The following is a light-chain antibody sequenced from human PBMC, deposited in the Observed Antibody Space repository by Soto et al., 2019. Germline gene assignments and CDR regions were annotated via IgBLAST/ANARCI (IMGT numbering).Light chain of an antibody. V-gene: IGLV2-14*01. CDR2: EVS. J-gene: IGLJ2*01. CDR3: RSYTSSSTVV. Sequence: QSVLTQPASVSGSPGQPITISCTGTSSDVGGYNYVSWYQQHPGKAPKLMIYEVSNRPSGVSNRFSGSKSGNTASLTISGLQAEDAADYSCRSYTSSSTVVFGGGTKLTVL. CDR1: SSDVGGYNY.